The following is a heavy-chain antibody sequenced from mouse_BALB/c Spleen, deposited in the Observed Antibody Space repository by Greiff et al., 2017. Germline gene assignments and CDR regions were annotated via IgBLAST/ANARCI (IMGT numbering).Heavy chain of an antibody. J-gene: IGHJ1*01. D-gene: IGHD3-3*01. CDR2: IRNKANGYTT. CDR1: GFTFTDYY. CDR3: ARDRDADV. Sequence: EVMLVESGGGLVQPGGSLRLSCATSGFTFTDYYMSWVRQPPGKALEWLGFIRNKANGYTTEYSASVKGRFTISRDNSQSILYLQMNTLRAEDSATYYCARDRDADVWGAGTTVTVSS. V-gene: IGHV7-3*02.